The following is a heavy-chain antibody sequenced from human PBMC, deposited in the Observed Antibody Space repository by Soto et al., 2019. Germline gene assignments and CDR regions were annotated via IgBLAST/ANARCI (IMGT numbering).Heavy chain of an antibody. CDR3: AKDRPIAAADTGGMDV. J-gene: IGHJ6*02. Sequence: VGSLRLSCAASGFTFSSYGMHWVRQAPGKGLEWVAVISYDGSNKYYADSVKGRFTISRDNSKNTLYLQMNSLRAEDTAVYYCAKDRPIAAADTGGMDVWGQGTTVTVSS. V-gene: IGHV3-30*18. CDR1: GFTFSSYG. D-gene: IGHD6-13*01. CDR2: ISYDGSNK.